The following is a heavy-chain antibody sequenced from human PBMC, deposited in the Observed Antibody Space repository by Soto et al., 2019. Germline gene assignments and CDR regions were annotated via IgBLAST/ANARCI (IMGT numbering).Heavy chain of an antibody. V-gene: IGHV4-31*03. CDR3: ARQGDDYGDNFDY. Sequence: QVQLQESGPGLVKPSQTLSLTCTVSGGSISSGGYYWSWIRQHPGKGLEWIGYIYYSGSTYYNPSLKSRVTTSVATSKSQFSLKLSSVTAADTAVYYCARQGDDYGDNFDYWGQGTLVTVSS. J-gene: IGHJ4*02. CDR2: IYYSGST. D-gene: IGHD4-17*01. CDR1: GGSISSGGYY.